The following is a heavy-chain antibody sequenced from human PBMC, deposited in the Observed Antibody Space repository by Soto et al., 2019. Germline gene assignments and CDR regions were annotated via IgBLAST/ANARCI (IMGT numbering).Heavy chain of an antibody. CDR1: GGSISSSSYY. Sequence: PSETLSLTCTVSGGSISSSSYYWGWIRQPPGKGLEWIGSIYYSGSTYYNPSLKSRVTISVDTSKNQFSLKLSSVTAADTAVYYCASEAAAGTSFFDYWGQGTLVTVSS. J-gene: IGHJ4*02. CDR3: ASEAAAGTSFFDY. V-gene: IGHV4-39*01. CDR2: IYYSGST. D-gene: IGHD6-13*01.